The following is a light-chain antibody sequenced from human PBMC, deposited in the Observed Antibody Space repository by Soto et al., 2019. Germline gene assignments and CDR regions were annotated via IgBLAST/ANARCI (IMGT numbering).Light chain of an antibody. CDR2: AAS. Sequence: PSSLSASVRDRVTITCRASQGIRNDVAWYQQKPGKAPKRLIYAASSLQSGVPSRFSGSGSGTEFTLTITSLQPEDFATYYCLQYNNFPLTFGQGTRLENK. CDR1: QGIRND. J-gene: IGKJ5*01. CDR3: LQYNNFPLT. V-gene: IGKV1-17*01.